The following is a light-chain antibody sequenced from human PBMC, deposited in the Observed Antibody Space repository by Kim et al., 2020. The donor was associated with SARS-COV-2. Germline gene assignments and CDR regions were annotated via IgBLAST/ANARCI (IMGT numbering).Light chain of an antibody. CDR2: RNN. CDR1: GSNIGSNY. Sequence: LTQPPSASGTPGQRVSISCSGSGSNIGSNYVYWYQQLPGSAPKLLIYRNNQRPSGVPDRFSGSKSDMSASLAISGLRSDDESDYYCAAWDDSLKGPVFGGGTQLTVL. J-gene: IGLJ3*02. CDR3: AAWDDSLKGPV. V-gene: IGLV1-47*01.